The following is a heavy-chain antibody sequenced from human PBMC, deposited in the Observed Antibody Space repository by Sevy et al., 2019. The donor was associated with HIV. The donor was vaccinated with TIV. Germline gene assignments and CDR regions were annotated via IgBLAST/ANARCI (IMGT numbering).Heavy chain of an antibody. V-gene: IGHV3-23*01. CDR3: AKGDVRITMVQGAPAHYYYGMDV. D-gene: IGHD3-10*01. CDR1: GFTFSSYA. J-gene: IGHJ6*02. Sequence: GSLRLSCAASGFTFSSYAMSWVRQAPGKGLEWVSAISGSGGSTYYADSVKGRFTISRDNSKNTLYLQMNSLRAEDTAVYYCAKGDVRITMVQGAPAHYYYGMDVWGQGTTVTVSS. CDR2: ISGSGGST.